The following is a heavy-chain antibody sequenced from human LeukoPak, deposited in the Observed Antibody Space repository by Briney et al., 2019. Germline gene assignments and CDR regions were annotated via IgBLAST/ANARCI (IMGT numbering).Heavy chain of an antibody. Sequence: PGGSLRLSCAASGFTFSSYGMHWVRRAPGKGLEWVAFIRYDGSNKYYADSVKGRVTISRDNSKNTLYLQMNSLRAEDTAVYYCAKDLGDYGDYWGQGTLVTVSS. CDR3: AKDLGDYGDY. V-gene: IGHV3-30*02. D-gene: IGHD4-17*01. CDR1: GFTFSSYG. CDR2: IRYDGSNK. J-gene: IGHJ4*02.